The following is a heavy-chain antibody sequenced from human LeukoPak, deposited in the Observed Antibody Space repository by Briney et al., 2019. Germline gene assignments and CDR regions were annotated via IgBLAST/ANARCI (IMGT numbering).Heavy chain of an antibody. J-gene: IGHJ4*02. Sequence: ASVKSSGMLSGYTFTSNYIHWVRQAPGQGLEWMGMIYTRDGSTSYAQKFQGRVTVTRDTSTSTVHMELSGLRSEDTAVYYCARDQEGFDYWGQGTLVTVSS. CDR2: IYTRDGST. V-gene: IGHV1-46*01. CDR3: ARDQEGFDY. CDR1: GYTFTSNY.